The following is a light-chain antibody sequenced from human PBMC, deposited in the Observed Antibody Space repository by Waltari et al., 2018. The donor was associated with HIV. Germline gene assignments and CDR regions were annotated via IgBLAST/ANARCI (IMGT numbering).Light chain of an antibody. V-gene: IGKV1-NL1*01. CDR2: GAF. J-gene: IGKJ4*01. Sequence: DIQLTQSPSSLSASIGDTVTTPCRASQDISNSVPWFQLQPGKAPKLLVHGAFILQRGVPSRFSGSGSGTDYTLTITGLQAEDFATYFCQQYYGVPLTFGGGTRVDI. CDR1: QDISNS. CDR3: QQYYGVPLT.